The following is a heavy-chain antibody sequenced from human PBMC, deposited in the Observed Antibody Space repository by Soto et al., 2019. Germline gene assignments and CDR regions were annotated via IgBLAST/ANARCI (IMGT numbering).Heavy chain of an antibody. J-gene: IGHJ6*03. V-gene: IGHV3-74*01. CDR2: LYTDGSRT. D-gene: IGHD3-10*01. Sequence: GSLRLSCAASGFTFSSYWMHWVRQVPGKGLVWVSRLYTDGSRTSYADSVKGRFTISRDNAKNTLYLQMNSLRAEDTAVYYCARGAGGYYYMDVWGKGTTVTVSS. CDR3: ARGAGGYYYMDV. CDR1: GFTFSSYW.